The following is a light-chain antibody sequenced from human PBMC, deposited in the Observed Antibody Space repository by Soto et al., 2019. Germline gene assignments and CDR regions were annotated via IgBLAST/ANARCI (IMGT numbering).Light chain of an antibody. V-gene: IGKV3-15*01. J-gene: IGKJ1*01. CDR1: QSVSSN. Sequence: ELVMTQSPATLSVSTGESATLXWRASQSVSSNLAWYQQKPGQAPRLLIYGASTRATGIPARFSGSGSGTEFTLTISSLQPDDFATYYCQQYMRYSFGQGTKVDI. CDR3: QQYMRYS. CDR2: GAS.